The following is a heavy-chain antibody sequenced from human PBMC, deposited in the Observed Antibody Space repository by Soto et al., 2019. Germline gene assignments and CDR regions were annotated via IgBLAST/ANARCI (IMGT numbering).Heavy chain of an antibody. Sequence: AVKVSCKASGGTFSSYAISWVRQAPGQRLEWMGAIIPIFGTANYAQKFQGRVTITADESTSTAYMELRSLRSEDKDVSYCASGGPDYGGKGYFDYWGQGTLVTVSS. CDR2: IIPIFGTA. CDR3: ASGGPDYGGKGYFDY. D-gene: IGHD2-15*01. CDR1: GGTFSSYA. V-gene: IGHV1-69*13. J-gene: IGHJ4*02.